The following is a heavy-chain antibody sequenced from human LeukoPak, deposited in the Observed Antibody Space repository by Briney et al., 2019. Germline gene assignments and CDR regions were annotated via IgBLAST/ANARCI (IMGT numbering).Heavy chain of an antibody. V-gene: IGHV3-30*04. CDR1: GFTFSNYA. CDR2: ISYDGSNK. D-gene: IGHD3-10*01. J-gene: IGHJ6*03. Sequence: GRSLRLSCAASGFTFSNYAMHWVRQXPGKGLEWVAVISYDGSNKYYADSVKGRFTISRDNSKNTLYLQMNSLRAEDTAVYYCAREGAWFGELFNYYYMDVWGKGTTVTVSS. CDR3: AREGAWFGELFNYYYMDV.